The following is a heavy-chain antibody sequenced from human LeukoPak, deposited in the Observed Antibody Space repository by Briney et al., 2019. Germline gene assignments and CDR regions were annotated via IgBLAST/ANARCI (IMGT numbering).Heavy chain of an antibody. D-gene: IGHD2-15*01. V-gene: IGHV3-30*18. Sequence: GGSLRLSCAASGFTFSSYGMHWVRQAPGKGLERVAVISYDGSNKYYADSVKGRFTISRDNSKNTLYLQMNSLRAEDTAVYYCAKDPGWPQEYYFDYWGQGTLVTVSS. CDR1: GFTFSSYG. J-gene: IGHJ4*02. CDR3: AKDPGWPQEYYFDY. CDR2: ISYDGSNK.